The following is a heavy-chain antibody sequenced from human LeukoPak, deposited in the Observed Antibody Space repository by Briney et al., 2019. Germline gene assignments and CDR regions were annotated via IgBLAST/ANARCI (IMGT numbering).Heavy chain of an antibody. CDR3: AKGLRTGVGPYMGYHYYMDV. V-gene: IGHV3-53*01. Sequence: GGSLRLSCAVSGSTVNEKYMSWVRQSPGKGLEWVSIIYSGGSTYYADSMKGRFTISRDNSYNTVSLQMNSLRDEDTGVYYCAKGLRTGVGPYMGYHYYMDVWGKGATVTVSS. CDR1: GSTVNEKY. D-gene: IGHD3-16*01. CDR2: IYSGGST. J-gene: IGHJ6*03.